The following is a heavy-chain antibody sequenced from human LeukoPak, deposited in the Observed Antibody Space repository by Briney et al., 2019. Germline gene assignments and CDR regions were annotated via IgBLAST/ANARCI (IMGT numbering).Heavy chain of an antibody. D-gene: IGHD3-9*01. Sequence: GGSLRLSCAASRFTFSSFAMNWVRQAPGKGLEWISASEVGGSTYYADSVKGRFTISRDNSKNTLYLQINSLRAEDTALYYCAKVLQPYDILTGYWVDAFDIWGQGTMVTVSS. CDR2: SEVGGST. CDR3: AKVLQPYDILTGYWVDAFDI. V-gene: IGHV3-23*01. J-gene: IGHJ3*02. CDR1: RFTFSSFA.